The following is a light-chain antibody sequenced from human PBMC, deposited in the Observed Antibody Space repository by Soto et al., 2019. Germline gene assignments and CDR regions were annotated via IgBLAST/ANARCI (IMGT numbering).Light chain of an antibody. CDR3: QQRRNWPPVT. CDR2: DAS. V-gene: IGKV3-11*01. J-gene: IGKJ4*01. Sequence: EVVLTQSAATLTLSPGERATLSCRASQCITNFLAWYQQKPGQPPRLLIYDASNRATGIPVRFSGSGSGTDFALTITSLESEDSAVNFCQQRRNWPPVTFGGGTRVEI. CDR1: QCITNF.